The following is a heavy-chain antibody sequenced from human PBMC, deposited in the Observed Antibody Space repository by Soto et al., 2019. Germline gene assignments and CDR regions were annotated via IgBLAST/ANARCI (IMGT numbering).Heavy chain of an antibody. CDR3: ARDHGIKGPPGEH. CDR2: ISAYNGNT. V-gene: IGHV1-18*01. Sequence: QVQLVQSGAEVKKPGASVKVSCKASGYTFTSYGISWVRQAPGQGLEWMGWISAYNGNTNYAQKLQGRVTMTKDTAKSTSYLELRSMRSDDTAVYYCARDHGIKGPPGEHWGQGTLVTVSS. D-gene: IGHD3-10*01. J-gene: IGHJ1*01. CDR1: GYTFTSYG.